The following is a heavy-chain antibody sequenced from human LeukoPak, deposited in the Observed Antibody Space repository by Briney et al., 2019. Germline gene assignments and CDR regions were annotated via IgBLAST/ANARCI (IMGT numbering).Heavy chain of an antibody. CDR3: ASYDTNGHFDY. V-gene: IGHV4-59*01. Sequence: SETLSLTCTVSGGSISSYYWSWIRQPPGKGLEWIGYIYYTGTTKYNPSLKSRVTIPVDTSKNQFSLKLSSVTAADTAVYHCASYDTNGHFDYWGQGILVTVSS. D-gene: IGHD2-8*01. CDR2: IYYTGTT. CDR1: GGSISSYY. J-gene: IGHJ4*02.